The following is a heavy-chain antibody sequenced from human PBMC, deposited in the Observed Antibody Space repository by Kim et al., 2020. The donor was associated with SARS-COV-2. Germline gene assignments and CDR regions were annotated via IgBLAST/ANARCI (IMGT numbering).Heavy chain of an antibody. V-gene: IGHV1-8*01. J-gene: IGHJ4*02. CDR1: GYTFTNYD. Sequence: ASVKVSCKASGYTFTNYDINWVRQATGQGLEWMGWMNHNSGNTGYAKKFQGRVTMSRDTSINTAYMELSSLTSEDTAVYYCARGVKVRDSLPGDWGQGTLFSVSS. CDR2: MNHNSGNT. D-gene: IGHD1-1*01. CDR3: ARGVKVRDSLPGD.